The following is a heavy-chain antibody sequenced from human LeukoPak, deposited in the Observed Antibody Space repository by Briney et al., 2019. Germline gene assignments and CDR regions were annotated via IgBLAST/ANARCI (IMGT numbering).Heavy chain of an antibody. V-gene: IGHV3-48*01. D-gene: IGHD3-22*01. Sequence: PGGSLRLSCAASGFTFSSYWMSWVRQAPGKGLEWVSYISSSSSTIYYADSVKGRFTISRDNAKNSLYLQMNSLRAEDTAVYYCARDRDSSGYNIRNSFDYWGQGTLVTVSS. CDR3: ARDRDSSGYNIRNSFDY. CDR1: GFTFSSYW. CDR2: ISSSSSTI. J-gene: IGHJ4*02.